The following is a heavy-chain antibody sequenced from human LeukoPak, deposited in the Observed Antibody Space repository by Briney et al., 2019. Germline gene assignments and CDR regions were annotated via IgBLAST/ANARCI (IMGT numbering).Heavy chain of an antibody. CDR1: GFTFSSYA. D-gene: IGHD6-13*01. V-gene: IGHV3-23*01. Sequence: QPGGSLRLSCAASGFTFSSYAMSWVRQAPGKGLEWVSAISGSGGSTYYADSVKGRFTISRDNSKNTLYLQMNSLRAEDTAVYYCAKQIKSSSWYGDYFDYWGQGTLVTVSS. CDR3: AKQIKSSSWYGDYFDY. CDR2: ISGSGGST. J-gene: IGHJ4*02.